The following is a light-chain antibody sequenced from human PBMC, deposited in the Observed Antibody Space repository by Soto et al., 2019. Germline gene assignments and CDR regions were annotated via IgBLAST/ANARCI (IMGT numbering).Light chain of an antibody. CDR2: DAS. CDR3: QQRTNGRFT. J-gene: IGKJ3*01. V-gene: IGKV3-11*01. Sequence: EIVLTQSPATLSLSPGERATLSCRASQSVGIYLAWYQQKPGQAPRLLIYDASNRATGIPARFSGSGSGTDFTLTISSLEPEDFAVYYCQQRTNGRFTFGPGTKVDIK. CDR1: QSVGIY.